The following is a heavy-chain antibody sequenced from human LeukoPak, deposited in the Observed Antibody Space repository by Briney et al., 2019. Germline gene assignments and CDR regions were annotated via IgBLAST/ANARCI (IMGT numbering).Heavy chain of an antibody. V-gene: IGHV3-48*04. CDR3: ARTVLETRNGMDV. J-gene: IGHJ6*02. D-gene: IGHD3-3*01. Sequence: GGSLRLSCAASGFTFSDYSMNWVRQATGKAREWVSYISFSVNTKYYGDSVKGRFTISRDNARNTLNLEMNSLRAEDTAVYYCARTVLETRNGMDVWGQGTTVTVSS. CDR2: ISFSVNTK. CDR1: GFTFSDYS.